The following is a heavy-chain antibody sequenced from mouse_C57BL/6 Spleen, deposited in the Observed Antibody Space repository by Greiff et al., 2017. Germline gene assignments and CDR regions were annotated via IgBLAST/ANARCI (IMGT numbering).Heavy chain of an antibody. CDR3: ARGGYITTVAPFAY. Sequence: EVQLVESGGGLVKPGGSLKLSCAASGFTFSSYAMSWVRQTPEKRLEWVATISDGGSYTYYPDNVKGRFTISRDNAKNNLYLQMSHLKSEDTAMYYCARGGYITTVAPFAYWGQGTLVTVSA. D-gene: IGHD1-1*01. V-gene: IGHV5-4*01. CDR1: GFTFSSYA. J-gene: IGHJ3*01. CDR2: ISDGGSYT.